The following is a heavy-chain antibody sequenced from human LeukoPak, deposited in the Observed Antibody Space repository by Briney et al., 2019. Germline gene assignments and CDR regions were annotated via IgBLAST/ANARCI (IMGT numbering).Heavy chain of an antibody. D-gene: IGHD2-21*01. CDR2: INPNSGGT. CDR1: GYTFTGYY. CDR3: ATAHTLLAYCGGDCCLGDAFDI. Sequence: ASVKVSCKASGYTFTGYYMHWVRQAPGQGLEWMGRINPNSGGTNYAQKFQGRVTITADESTSTAYMELSSLRSEDTAVYYCATAHTLLAYCGGDCCLGDAFDIWGQGTMVTVSS. V-gene: IGHV1-2*06. J-gene: IGHJ3*02.